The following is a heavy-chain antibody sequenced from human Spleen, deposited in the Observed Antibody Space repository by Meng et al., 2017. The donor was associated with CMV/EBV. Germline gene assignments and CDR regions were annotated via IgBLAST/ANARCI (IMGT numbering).Heavy chain of an antibody. CDR3: ARAGRGYNYGSLDY. CDR1: GSSINSISSGYY. D-gene: IGHD5-18*01. V-gene: IGHV4-38-2*02. CDR2: VFHSGIT. J-gene: IGHJ4*02. Sequence: SETLSLTCTVSGSSINSISSGYYWAWIRQPPGRGLEWIGSVFHSGITYYNPSLKSRVTISVDTSKNQFSLKLSSVTAADTAVYYCARAGRGYNYGSLDYWGQGTLVTVSS.